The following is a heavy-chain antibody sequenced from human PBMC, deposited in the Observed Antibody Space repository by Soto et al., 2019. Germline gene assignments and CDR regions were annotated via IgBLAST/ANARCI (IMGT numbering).Heavy chain of an antibody. Sequence: QVQLVQSGTEVKKPGSSVKVSCQASGGTFRRQALSWVRQAPGQGLEWMGGVIPIFGTKNYAQKFQGRVTITADQSAGTVHMELSSLTYDDSAVYFCARSEVTDYGEYLWFDPWGQGTLVIVPS. CDR2: VIPIFGTK. V-gene: IGHV1-69*12. CDR1: GGTFRRQA. D-gene: IGHD4-17*01. CDR3: ARSEVTDYGEYLWFDP. J-gene: IGHJ5*02.